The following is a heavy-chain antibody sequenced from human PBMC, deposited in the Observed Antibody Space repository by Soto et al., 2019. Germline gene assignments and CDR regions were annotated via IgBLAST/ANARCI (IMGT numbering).Heavy chain of an antibody. CDR2: ISTGALT. CDR1: GFTFTNYA. D-gene: IGHD6-13*01. J-gene: IGHJ4*02. V-gene: IGHV3-23*01. CDR3: ASGYANSWYYFDY. Sequence: GGSLRLSCATSGFTFTNYAMTWVRQAPGKGLEWVSTISTGALTDYADSVRGRFTISRDNSKNTVSLQMNSLRAEDTAVYYCASGYANSWYYFDYWGQGTLVTVSS.